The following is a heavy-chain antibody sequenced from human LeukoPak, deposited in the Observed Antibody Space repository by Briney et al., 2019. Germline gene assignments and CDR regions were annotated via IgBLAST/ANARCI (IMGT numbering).Heavy chain of an antibody. CDR1: GGSISSYY. CDR2: IYYSGST. V-gene: IGHV4-59*01. CDR3: ARDNVSSWYGNWFDP. D-gene: IGHD6-13*01. Sequence: SETLSLTCTVSGGSISSYYWSWIRQPPGKGLEWIGYIYYSGSTNHNPSLKSRVTISVDTSKNQFSLKLSSVTAADTAVYYCARDNVSSWYGNWFDPWGQGTLVTVSS. J-gene: IGHJ5*02.